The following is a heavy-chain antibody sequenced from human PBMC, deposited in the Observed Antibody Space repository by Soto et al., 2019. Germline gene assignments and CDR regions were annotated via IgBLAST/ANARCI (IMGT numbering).Heavy chain of an antibody. Sequence: QVQLVQSGAEVKKPGASVKVSCKASGYTFTSYGISWVRQAHGQGLEWMGWISAYNGNTNYAQKLQGRVTMTTVTSTSTAYMELRSLRSDDTAVYYCARWEGYDILTGYLHAVDIWGQGTMVTVSS. CDR3: ARWEGYDILTGYLHAVDI. D-gene: IGHD3-9*01. CDR1: GYTFTSYG. CDR2: ISAYNGNT. J-gene: IGHJ3*02. V-gene: IGHV1-18*01.